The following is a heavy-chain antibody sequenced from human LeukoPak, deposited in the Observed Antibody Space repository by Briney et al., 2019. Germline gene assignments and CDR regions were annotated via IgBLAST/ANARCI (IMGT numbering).Heavy chain of an antibody. D-gene: IGHD3-16*02. CDR3: TTTRTYYDYIWGTYRCFFDY. CDR2: IKSKTDGGTT. V-gene: IGHV3-15*01. Sequence: GGSLRLSCAASGFTFSNAWMGWVRQAPGKGLEWVGRIKSKTDGGTTDYAAPVKDRFTISRDDSKNTLYLQMNSLKTEDTAVYFCTTTRTYYDYIWGTYRCFFDYWGQGTLVTVSS. J-gene: IGHJ4*02. CDR1: GFTFSNAW.